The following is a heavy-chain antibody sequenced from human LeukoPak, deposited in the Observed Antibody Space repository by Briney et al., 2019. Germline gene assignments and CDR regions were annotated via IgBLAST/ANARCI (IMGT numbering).Heavy chain of an antibody. Sequence: PGGSLRLSCAASGFTFSSYWMSWVRQAPGKGLEWVANIKQDGSEKYYVDSVKGRFTISRDNAKNSLYLQMNSLRAEDTAVYYCARDGSDIVVVPAAIGVGYFDYWGQGTLVTVSS. D-gene: IGHD2-2*01. J-gene: IGHJ4*02. V-gene: IGHV3-7*01. CDR1: GFTFSSYW. CDR2: IKQDGSEK. CDR3: ARDGSDIVVVPAAIGVGYFDY.